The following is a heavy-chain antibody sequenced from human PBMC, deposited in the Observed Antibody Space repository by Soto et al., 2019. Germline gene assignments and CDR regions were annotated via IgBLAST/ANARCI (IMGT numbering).Heavy chain of an antibody. D-gene: IGHD5-18*01. V-gene: IGHV3-48*02. CDR2: ISSSSSTI. J-gene: IGHJ6*02. Sequence: LRLSCAASGFTFSSYSMNWVRQAPGKGLEWVSYISSSSSTIYYADSVKGRFTISRDNAKNSLYLQMNSLRDEDTAVYYCAVDTAMVSYFYYYGMDVWGQGTTVTVSS. CDR3: AVDTAMVSYFYYYGMDV. CDR1: GFTFSSYS.